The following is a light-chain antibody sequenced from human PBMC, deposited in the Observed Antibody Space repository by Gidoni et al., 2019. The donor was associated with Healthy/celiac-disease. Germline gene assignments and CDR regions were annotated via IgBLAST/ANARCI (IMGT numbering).Light chain of an antibody. Sequence: QSALTKPASVSGSPGPSIPISCTGTSSDVGGYNYVSWYQPHPGKAPKLMIYDVSNRPSGVSNRFSGSKSGNTASLTISGLQAEDEADYYCSSYTSSSTLVFGGGTKLTVL. CDR3: SSYTSSSTLV. J-gene: IGLJ2*01. CDR2: DVS. CDR1: SSDVGGYNY. V-gene: IGLV2-14*01.